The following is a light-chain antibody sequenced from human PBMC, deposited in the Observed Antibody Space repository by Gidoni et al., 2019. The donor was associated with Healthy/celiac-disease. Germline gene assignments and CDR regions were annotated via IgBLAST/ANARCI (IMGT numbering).Light chain of an antibody. CDR2: DVS. CDR3: SSYTSSSTLGVV. CDR1: SSDVGGYNY. J-gene: IGLJ2*01. Sequence: QSALTQPASVSGSPGHSITISCTGTSSDVGGYNYVSWYQQHPGKAPKLMIYDVSNRPSGVSNRFSGSKSGNTASLTISGLQAEDEADYYCSSYTSSSTLGVVFGGGTKLTVL. V-gene: IGLV2-14*01.